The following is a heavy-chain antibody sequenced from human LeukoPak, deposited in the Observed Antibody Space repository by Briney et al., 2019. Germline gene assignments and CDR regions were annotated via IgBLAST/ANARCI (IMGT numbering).Heavy chain of an antibody. Sequence: PSETLSLTCAVSGYSISSGYYWGWIRQPPGKGLEWIGSIYHSGSTYYNPSLKSRVTISVDTSKNQFSLKLSSVTAADTAVYYCAREIKYCSGGSCYDRFDPWGQGTLVTVSS. CDR1: GYSISSGYY. CDR3: AREIKYCSGGSCYDRFDP. V-gene: IGHV4-38-2*02. D-gene: IGHD2-15*01. CDR2: IYHSGST. J-gene: IGHJ5*02.